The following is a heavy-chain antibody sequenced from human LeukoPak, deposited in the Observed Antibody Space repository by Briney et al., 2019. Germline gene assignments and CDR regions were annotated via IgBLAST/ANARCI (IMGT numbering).Heavy chain of an antibody. V-gene: IGHV3-23*01. Sequence: GGSLRLSCAASGFTFSSYAMSWVRQAPGKGLEWASAISGSGGSTYYADSVKGRFTISRDNSKNTLYLQMNSLRAEDTAVYYCAKVWGSSSLYYYYMDVWGKGTTVTVSS. CDR3: AKVWGSSSLYYYYMDV. CDR1: GFTFSSYA. J-gene: IGHJ6*03. D-gene: IGHD6-6*01. CDR2: ISGSGGST.